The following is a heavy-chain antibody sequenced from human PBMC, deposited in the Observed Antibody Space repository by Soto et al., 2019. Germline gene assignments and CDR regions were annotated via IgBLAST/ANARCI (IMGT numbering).Heavy chain of an antibody. V-gene: IGHV3-23*01. D-gene: IGHD3-10*01. CDR2: ISGSGGST. CDR1: GFTFSSYA. CDR3: AKDQGVRGVTSDY. J-gene: IGHJ4*02. Sequence: EVQLLESGGGLVQPGGSLRLSCAASGFTFSSYAMSWVRQAPGKGLEWVSAISGSGGSTYYADSVKGRFTISRDNSKNTLYLQINSLRAEDTAVYYCAKDQGVRGVTSDYWGQGTLVTVSS.